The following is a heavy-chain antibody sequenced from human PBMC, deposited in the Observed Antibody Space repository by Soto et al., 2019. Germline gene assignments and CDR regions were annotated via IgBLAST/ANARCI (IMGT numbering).Heavy chain of an antibody. V-gene: IGHV4-30-2*01. CDR3: ARGVTTVTTFDY. J-gene: IGHJ4*02. CDR1: GGSISSGAYS. Sequence: SETLSLTCAVSGGSISSGAYSWSWIRQPPGKGLEWIGYIYHSGSTYYNPSLKSRVTISVDRSKNQFSLKLSSVTAADTAVYYCARGVTTVTTFDYWGQGTLVTVSS. CDR2: IYHSGST. D-gene: IGHD4-17*01.